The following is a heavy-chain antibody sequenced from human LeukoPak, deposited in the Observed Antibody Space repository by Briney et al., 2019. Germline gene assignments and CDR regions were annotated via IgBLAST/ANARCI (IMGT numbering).Heavy chain of an antibody. CDR1: GGTYSSYA. Sequence: SVKVSCKASGGTYSSYAVSWVRQTPEQAREWMGGIIPIFGTANYTQKFQGRVTITADESTRTAYMELSSLRSEDTAVYYCASIIGAAAGTNYYYMDVWGKGTTVTVSS. V-gene: IGHV1-69*13. CDR3: ASIIGAAAGTNYYYMDV. D-gene: IGHD6-13*01. CDR2: IIPIFGTA. J-gene: IGHJ6*03.